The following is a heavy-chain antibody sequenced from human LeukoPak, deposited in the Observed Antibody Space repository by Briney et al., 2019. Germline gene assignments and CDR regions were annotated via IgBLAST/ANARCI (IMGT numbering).Heavy chain of an antibody. Sequence: SEALSLTCTVSGGSISSSSYYWGWIRQPPGKGLEWIGSIYYSGSTYYNPSLKSRVTISVDTSKNQFSLQLSSVTAADTAVYYCARKCDYGDYDDAFDIWGQGTMVTVSS. CDR3: ARKCDYGDYDDAFDI. V-gene: IGHV4-39*01. D-gene: IGHD4-17*01. CDR2: IYYSGST. J-gene: IGHJ3*02. CDR1: GGSISSSSYY.